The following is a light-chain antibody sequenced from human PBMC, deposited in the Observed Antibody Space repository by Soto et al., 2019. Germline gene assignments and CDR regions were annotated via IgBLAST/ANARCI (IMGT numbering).Light chain of an antibody. J-gene: IGLJ1*01. CDR2: DVS. CDR1: SSDVGGYNY. CDR3: SSYTISSTYV. Sequence: QSVLTQPASVSGSPGQSIAISCTGTSSDVGGYNYVSWYQQHPGKAPKLLINDVSNRPSGVSSRFSGSKSGNTASLTISGLQAEDEAEYYCSSYTISSTYVFGTGTKLTVL. V-gene: IGLV2-14*01.